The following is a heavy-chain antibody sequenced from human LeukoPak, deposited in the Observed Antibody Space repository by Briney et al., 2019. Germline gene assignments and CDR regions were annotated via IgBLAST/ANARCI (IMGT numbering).Heavy chain of an antibody. D-gene: IGHD1-26*01. Sequence: SETLSLTCTVSGGSISSYYWSWIRQPPGKGLEWIGYIYYSGSTNYNPSLKSRVTISVDTSKNQFSLKLRSVTAADTAVYYCARSGSSGSYPYWGQGTLVTVSS. CDR2: IYYSGST. J-gene: IGHJ4*02. V-gene: IGHV4-59*08. CDR3: ARSGSSGSYPY. CDR1: GGSISSYY.